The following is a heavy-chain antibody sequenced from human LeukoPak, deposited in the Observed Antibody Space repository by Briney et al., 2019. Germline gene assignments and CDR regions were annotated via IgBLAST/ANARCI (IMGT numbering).Heavy chain of an antibody. Sequence: SVKVSCKASGGTFSSYAISWVRQAPGQGLEWMGGIIPIFGTANYAQKFQGRVTITADESTSTAYMELSSLRSEDKAVYYCARDHSSGVRGVILPSVAWGQGTLVTVSS. J-gene: IGHJ4*02. CDR3: ARDHSSGVRGVILPSVA. V-gene: IGHV1-69*13. CDR1: GGTFSSYA. D-gene: IGHD3-10*01. CDR2: IIPIFGTA.